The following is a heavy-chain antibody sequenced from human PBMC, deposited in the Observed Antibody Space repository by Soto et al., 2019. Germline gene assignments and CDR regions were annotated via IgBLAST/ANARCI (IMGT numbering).Heavy chain of an antibody. J-gene: IGHJ4*02. D-gene: IGHD2-2*02. CDR1: GYTFTSYA. Sequence: QVQLVQSGAEVKKPGASVKVSCKASGYTFTSYAMHWVRQAPGQRLEWMGWINAGNANTKYSQKFQGRVTITRDTSASTAYMELSSLRSEDTAVYYCAKSATVPAAIAYWGQGTLVTVSS. CDR3: AKSATVPAAIAY. CDR2: INAGNANT. V-gene: IGHV1-3*01.